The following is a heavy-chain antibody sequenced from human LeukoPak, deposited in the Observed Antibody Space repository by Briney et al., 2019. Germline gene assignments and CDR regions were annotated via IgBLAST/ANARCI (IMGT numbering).Heavy chain of an antibody. CDR2: ISGSGGST. CDR3: AKKLRYNWNEPFDY. V-gene: IGHV3-23*01. D-gene: IGHD1-1*01. CDR1: GFTFSSYA. J-gene: IGHJ4*02. Sequence: GGSLRLSCAASGFTFSSYAISWVRQAPGKGLEWVSAISGSGGSTYYADSVKGRFTISRDNSKNTLYLQMNSLRAEDTAVYYCAKKLRYNWNEPFDYWGQGTLVTVSS.